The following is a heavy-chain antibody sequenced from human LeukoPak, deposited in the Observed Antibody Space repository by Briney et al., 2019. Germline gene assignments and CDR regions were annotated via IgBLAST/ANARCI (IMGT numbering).Heavy chain of an antibody. Sequence: PGGSLRLSCAVSGFSFDTYWMTWVRQAPGKGLEWVANIKQDGSEKYYVDSVKGRFTISRDNAKNSLYLQMNSLRAEDTAVYYCARHPYGVLGYWGQGTLVTVSS. D-gene: IGHD4-17*01. CDR2: IKQDGSEK. CDR3: ARHPYGVLGY. CDR1: GFSFDTYW. V-gene: IGHV3-7*01. J-gene: IGHJ4*02.